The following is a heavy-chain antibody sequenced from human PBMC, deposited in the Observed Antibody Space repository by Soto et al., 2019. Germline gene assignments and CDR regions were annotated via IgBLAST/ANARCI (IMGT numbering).Heavy chain of an antibody. V-gene: IGHV1-46*01. CDR3: ASVELVVVVTAALDF. CDR2: VNPSGGHT. J-gene: IGHJ4*02. D-gene: IGHD2-21*02. Sequence: QVQLVQSGAEVKKPGASVKVSCKASGDTFTDYYIHWVRQAPGQGLEWMGTVNPSGGHTTYAQHFLGRMSMTRDSYTLTLFMELTSLASKYSAVNYCASVELVVVVTAALDFWGQGTLVTVSA. CDR1: GDTFTDYY.